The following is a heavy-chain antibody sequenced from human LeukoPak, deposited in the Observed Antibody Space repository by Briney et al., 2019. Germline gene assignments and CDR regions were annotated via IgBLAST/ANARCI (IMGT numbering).Heavy chain of an antibody. CDR1: GGSFSGYY. J-gene: IGHJ4*02. D-gene: IGHD3-10*01. CDR3: ARDPGYVDY. Sequence: SETLSLTCAVYGGSFSGYYWSWIRQPPGKGLEWIGEINHSGSTNYNPSLKSRVTISVDTSKNQFSLKLNSVTAADTAVYYCARDPGYVDYWGQGTLVTVSS. CDR2: INHSGST. V-gene: IGHV4-34*01.